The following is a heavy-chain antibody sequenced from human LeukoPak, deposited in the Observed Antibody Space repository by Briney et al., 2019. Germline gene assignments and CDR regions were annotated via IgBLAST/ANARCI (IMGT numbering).Heavy chain of an antibody. CDR3: ARDSVGIAAAGT. Sequence: GASVKVSCKASGYTFTSYGISWVRQPPAKGLAWMGWISAYNGNTNYAQKLQGRVTMTTDTSTSTAYMELRSLRSDDTAVYYCARDSVGIAAAGTWGQGTLVTVSS. V-gene: IGHV1-18*01. J-gene: IGHJ5*02. CDR1: GYTFTSYG. D-gene: IGHD6-13*01. CDR2: ISAYNGNT.